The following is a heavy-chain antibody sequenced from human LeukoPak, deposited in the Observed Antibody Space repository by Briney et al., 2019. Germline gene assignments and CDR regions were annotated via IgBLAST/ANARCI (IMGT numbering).Heavy chain of an antibody. V-gene: IGHV3-23*01. Sequence: GGSLRLSCAASGFTFSSYGMTWVRQAPGKGLECVSGISGGGDSTDYADSVKGRFTISRDNSKNTLYLQMNSLRAEDTAIYYCAKDGVGTTSLYCIDYWGQGALVTVSS. CDR2: ISGGGDST. D-gene: IGHD1-26*01. CDR1: GFTFSSYG. J-gene: IGHJ4*02. CDR3: AKDGVGTTSLYCIDY.